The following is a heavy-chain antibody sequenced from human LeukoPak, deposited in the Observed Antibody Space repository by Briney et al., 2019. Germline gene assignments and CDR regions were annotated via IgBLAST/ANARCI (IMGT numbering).Heavy chain of an antibody. CDR3: ARAPSEVGGYYPEYFRH. CDR1: GFTFSRYW. D-gene: IGHD3-22*01. Sequence: PGGSLRLSCEASGFTFSRYWMHWVRHAPGKGLVWVSRIKSDGKTNYADSVKGRFTISRDNAKNTVSLQMYSLRAEDTGVYYCARAPSEVGGYYPEYFRHWGQGTLVTVSS. V-gene: IGHV3-74*01. CDR2: IKSDGKT. J-gene: IGHJ1*01.